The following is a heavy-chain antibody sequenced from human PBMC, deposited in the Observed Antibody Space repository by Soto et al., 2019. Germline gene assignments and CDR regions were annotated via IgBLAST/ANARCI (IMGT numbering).Heavy chain of an antibody. J-gene: IGHJ6*02. CDR1: GFTFSSYG. CDR2: ISYDGSNK. Sequence: QVQLVESGGGVVQPGRSLRLSCAASGFTFSSYGMHWVRQAPGKGLEWVAVISYDGSNKYYADSVKGRFTISRDNSKNTAYLQMNSLRAEDPAVYYCAKLGANFGGAKGYYYYGMDVWGQGTTVTVSS. D-gene: IGHD3-3*01. CDR3: AKLGANFGGAKGYYYYGMDV. V-gene: IGHV3-30*18.